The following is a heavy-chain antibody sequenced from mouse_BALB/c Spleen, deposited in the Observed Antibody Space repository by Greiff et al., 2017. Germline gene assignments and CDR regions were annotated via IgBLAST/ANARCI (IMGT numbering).Heavy chain of an antibody. V-gene: IGHV5-9-4*01. Sequence: EVQLVESGGGLVKPGGSLKLSCAASGFTFSSYAMSWVRQSPEKRLEWVAEISSGGSYTYYPDTVTGRFTISRDNAKNTLYLEMSSLRSEDTAMYYCAREHYYGSSPHAMDNWGHGTSDTASS. CDR1: GFTFSSYA. CDR2: ISSGGSYT. J-gene: IGHJ4*01. D-gene: IGHD1-1*01. CDR3: AREHYYGSSPHAMDN.